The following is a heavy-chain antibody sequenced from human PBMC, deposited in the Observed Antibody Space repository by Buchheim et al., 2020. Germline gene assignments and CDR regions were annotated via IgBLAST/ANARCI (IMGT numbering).Heavy chain of an antibody. Sequence: QVQLVESGGGLVKPGGSLRLSCAASGFTFSDYYMSWIRQAPGKGLEWVSYISSSSSYTNYADSVKGRFTISRDKAQNSLYLQMNSLRAEDTAVYYCARGRLGYCSSTSCYVTYMDVWGKGTT. J-gene: IGHJ6*03. V-gene: IGHV3-11*05. CDR1: GFTFSDYY. CDR2: ISSSSSYT. D-gene: IGHD2-2*01. CDR3: ARGRLGYCSSTSCYVTYMDV.